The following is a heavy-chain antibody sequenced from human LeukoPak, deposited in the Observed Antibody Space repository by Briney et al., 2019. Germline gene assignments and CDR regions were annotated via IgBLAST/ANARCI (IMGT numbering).Heavy chain of an antibody. CDR3: ARPLTYYYDSNGRYAFEI. CDR2: ISPYNGNT. D-gene: IGHD3-22*01. V-gene: IGHV1-18*01. CDR1: GYTFTNYG. Sequence: GASVKVSCKASGYTFTNYGITWVRQAPGQGLEWMGWISPYNGNTNYAQKFQGRVTMTTDTSASTAYMELRSLRSDDTAVYYCARPLTYYYDSNGRYAFEIWGQGTMVAVSS. J-gene: IGHJ3*02.